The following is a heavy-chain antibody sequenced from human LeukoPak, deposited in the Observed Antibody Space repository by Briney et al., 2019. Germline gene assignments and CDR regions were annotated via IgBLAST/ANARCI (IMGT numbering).Heavy chain of an antibody. Sequence: GESLKISCKGSGYSFTSYWIGWVRQMPGKGLEWMGIISPGDSNTIYSPSFQGQVTISADNSISTAYLQWSSLKASDTAMYYCARRVKMLRGSRNWFDPWGQGTLVTVSS. CDR3: ARRVKMLRGSRNWFDP. V-gene: IGHV5-51*01. J-gene: IGHJ5*02. CDR2: ISPGDSNT. CDR1: GYSFTSYW. D-gene: IGHD2-15*01.